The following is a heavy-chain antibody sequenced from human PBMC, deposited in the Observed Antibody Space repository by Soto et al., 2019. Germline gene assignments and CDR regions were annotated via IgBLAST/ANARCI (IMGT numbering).Heavy chain of an antibody. J-gene: IGHJ5*02. CDR3: ARSTTIFFWFDP. V-gene: IGHV4-31*03. CDR2: IYYSGST. D-gene: IGHD4-17*01. CDR1: GGSISSGGYC. Sequence: SETLSLTCTVSGGSISSGGYCWSWIRQHPGKGLEYIGYIYYSGSTYYNPSLKSRVSISVGTSKNQFSLKLSSVTAADTAVYYCARSTTIFFWFDPWGQGTLVTVSS.